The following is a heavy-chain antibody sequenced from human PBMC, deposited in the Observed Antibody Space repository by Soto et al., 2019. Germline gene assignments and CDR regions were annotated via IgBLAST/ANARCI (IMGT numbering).Heavy chain of an antibody. Sequence: VDLLESGGDLIQPGGSLRLSCVASGFIFSSYGMSWVRQAPGKGLEWVAGVSGSGGSTYYADSVKGRFTISRDNAKNTLYLQMNSLRAEDTAVFYCVRDRGGNYYGGFDYWGQGTLVTVSS. CDR2: VSGSGGST. D-gene: IGHD1-26*01. CDR1: GFIFSSYG. CDR3: VRDRGGNYYGGFDY. V-gene: IGHV3-23*01. J-gene: IGHJ4*02.